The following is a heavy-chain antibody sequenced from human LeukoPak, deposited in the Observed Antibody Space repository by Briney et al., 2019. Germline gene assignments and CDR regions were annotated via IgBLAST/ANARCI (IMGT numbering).Heavy chain of an antibody. J-gene: IGHJ4*02. D-gene: IGHD6-19*01. V-gene: IGHV3-66*01. CDR1: GFTVSSNY. CDR3: ARDLRWLIANYYFDY. Sequence: GGSLRLSCAASGFTVSSNYMSWVRQAPGKGLEWVSVIYSGGSTYYADSVKGRFTISRDNSKNTLYLQMNSLRAEDTAVYYCARDLRWLIANYYFDYWGQGTLVTVSS. CDR2: IYSGGST.